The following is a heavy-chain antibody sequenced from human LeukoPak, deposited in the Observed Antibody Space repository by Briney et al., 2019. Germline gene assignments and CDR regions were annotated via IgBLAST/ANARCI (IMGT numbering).Heavy chain of an antibody. CDR3: ARVGGSCSGGSCYFSYYYYGMDV. CDR2: ISYDGST. Sequence: SETLSLTCTVSGGSINSASWSWIRQPPGKGLEWMGFISYDGSTSYNPSLGSRVTISIDTSRNQFSLKLSSVTAADTAVYYCARVGGSCSGGSCYFSYYYYGMDVWGQGTTVTVSS. V-gene: IGHV4-59*01. CDR1: GGSINSAS. J-gene: IGHJ6*02. D-gene: IGHD2-15*01.